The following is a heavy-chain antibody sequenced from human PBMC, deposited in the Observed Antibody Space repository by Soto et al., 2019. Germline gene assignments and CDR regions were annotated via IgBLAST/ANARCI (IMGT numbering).Heavy chain of an antibody. CDR2: IIPIFGTA. Sequence: GASVKVSCKASGGTFSSYAISWVRQAPGQGLEWMGGIIPIFGTANYAQKFQGRVTITADESTSTAYMELSSLRSEDTAVYYCARSHVPAETYYYYYGMDVWGQGPTVTVYS. CDR3: ARSHVPAETYYYYYGMDV. J-gene: IGHJ6*02. V-gene: IGHV1-69*13. CDR1: GGTFSSYA. D-gene: IGHD2-2*01.